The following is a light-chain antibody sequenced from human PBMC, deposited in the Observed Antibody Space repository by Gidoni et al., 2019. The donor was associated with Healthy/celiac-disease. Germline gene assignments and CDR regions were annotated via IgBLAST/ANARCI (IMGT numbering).Light chain of an antibody. Sequence: NFMLTQPPSVSESPGKPVTISCTRSSGSIASNYVQWYQQRPGSSPTTVIYEDNQRPSGVPDRFSGSIDSSSNSASLTISGLKTEDEADYYCQSYDSSNRVFGGGTKLTVL. CDR2: EDN. CDR1: SGSIASNY. J-gene: IGLJ3*02. V-gene: IGLV6-57*01. CDR3: QSYDSSNRV.